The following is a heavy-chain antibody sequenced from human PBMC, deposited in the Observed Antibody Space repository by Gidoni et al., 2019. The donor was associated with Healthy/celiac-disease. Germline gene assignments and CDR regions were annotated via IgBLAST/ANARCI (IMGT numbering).Heavy chain of an antibody. D-gene: IGHD3-22*01. CDR2: IYSGGST. CDR1: GFTVRSHS. V-gene: IGHV3-66*01. J-gene: IGHJ6*02. CDR3: ARETKDYDSSGYYYYGMDV. Sequence: EVQLVESGGGLVQPGGSLRLSCAASGFTVRSHSRGWVRQAPGKGLEWVSVIYSGGSTYYAVSVKGRFTISRDNSKNTLYLQMNSLRAEDTAVYYCARETKDYDSSGYYYYGMDVWGQGTTVTVSS.